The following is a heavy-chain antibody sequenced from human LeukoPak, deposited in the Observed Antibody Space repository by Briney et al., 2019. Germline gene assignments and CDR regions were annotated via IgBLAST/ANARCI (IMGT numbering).Heavy chain of an antibody. V-gene: IGHV3-13*01. J-gene: IGHJ3*02. CDR2: IGTAGDT. Sequence: GGSLRLSCAASGFTFSSYDMHWVRQATGKGLEWVSAIGTAGDTYYPGSVKGRFTISRENAKNSLYLQMNSLRAGDTAVYYCARPSRGGYCSSTSCFLDAFDIWGQGTMVTVSS. CDR1: GFTFSSYD. D-gene: IGHD2-2*01. CDR3: ARPSRGGYCSSTSCFLDAFDI.